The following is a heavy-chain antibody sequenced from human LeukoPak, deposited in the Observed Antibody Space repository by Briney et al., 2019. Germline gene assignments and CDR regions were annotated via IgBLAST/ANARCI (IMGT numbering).Heavy chain of an antibody. D-gene: IGHD7-27*01. CDR1: GYTFTDYY. CDR3: ARDSTGGYPDY. Sequence: ASVKVSCKASGYTFTDYYIHWVRQAPGQGLEYMGWISPNSGGTNYAQMFQGRVTMTSDTSINTAFMELRSLRSDDTAVFYCARDSTGGYPDYRGQGTLVTVSA. J-gene: IGHJ4*02. CDR2: ISPNSGGT. V-gene: IGHV1-2*02.